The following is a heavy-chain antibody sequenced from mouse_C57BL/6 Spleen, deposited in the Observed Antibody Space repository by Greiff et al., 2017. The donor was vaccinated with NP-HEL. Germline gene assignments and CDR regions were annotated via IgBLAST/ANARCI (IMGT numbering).Heavy chain of an antibody. J-gene: IGHJ2*01. D-gene: IGHD6-1*01. V-gene: IGHV1-82*01. CDR2: IYPGDGDT. CDR3: AGVQPYYFDY. CDR1: GYAFSSSW. Sequence: QVQLQQSGPELVKPGASVKISCKASGYAFSSSWMNWVKQRPGKGLEWIGRIYPGDGDTNYNGKFKGKATLTADKSSSTAYMQLSSLTSEDSAVYFCAGVQPYYFDYWGQGTTLTVSS.